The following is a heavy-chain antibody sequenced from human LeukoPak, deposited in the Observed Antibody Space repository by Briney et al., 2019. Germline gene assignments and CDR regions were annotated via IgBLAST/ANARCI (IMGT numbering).Heavy chain of an antibody. CDR2: IWYDGSNK. V-gene: IGHV3-33*06. J-gene: IGHJ3*02. CDR3: AKDHDDSSGYYYAAFDI. D-gene: IGHD3-22*01. Sequence: GGSLRLSCAASGFTFSDYYMSWIRQAPGKGLEWVAVIWYDGSNKYYADSVKGRFTISRDNSKNTLYLQMNSLRAEDTAVYYCAKDHDDSSGYYYAAFDIWGQGTMVTVSS. CDR1: GFTFSDYY.